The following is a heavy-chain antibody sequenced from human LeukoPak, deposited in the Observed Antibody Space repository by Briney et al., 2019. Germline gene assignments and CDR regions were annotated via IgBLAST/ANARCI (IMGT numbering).Heavy chain of an antibody. V-gene: IGHV4-39*07. D-gene: IGHD5-18*01. J-gene: IGHJ4*02. CDR2: IYYSGST. CDR1: GGSISGSSYY. CDR3: AREGTQLWSSFDY. Sequence: SETLSLTCTVSGGSISGSSYYWGWIRQPPGKGLEWIGSIYYSGSTYYNPSLKSRVTISVDTSKNQFSLKLSSVTAADTAVYYCAREGTQLWSSFDYWGQGTLATVSS.